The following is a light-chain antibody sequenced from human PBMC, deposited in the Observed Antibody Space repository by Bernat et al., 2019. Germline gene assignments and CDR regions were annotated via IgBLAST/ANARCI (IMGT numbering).Light chain of an antibody. CDR3: QQSYTSLS. J-gene: IGKJ4*01. CDR1: QNIGTY. V-gene: IGKV1-39*01. CDR2: GAS. Sequence: DIQVTQSPTSLSASVGDRVTITCRASQNIGTYLNWYQQKPGKAPQLLIYGASRLQTGATLRFGGSGSGTDFTLTISSLQLEDFATYFCQQSYTSLSFGGGTKVEIK.